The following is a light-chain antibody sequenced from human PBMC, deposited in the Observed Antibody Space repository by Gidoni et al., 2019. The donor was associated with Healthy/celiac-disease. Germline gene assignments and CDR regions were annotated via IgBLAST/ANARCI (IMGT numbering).Light chain of an antibody. CDR3: AAWDDSLSDWV. Sequence: QSVLTQPPSASGTPGQRVTISCSGSSSNIGRNYVYWYQQRPGTAPKLLIDRNNQRPAGVPDRCSGSKSGTSASLAISGLRSEDEADYYWAAWDDSLSDWVFGGGTKLTVL. CDR2: RNN. J-gene: IGLJ3*02. V-gene: IGLV1-47*01. CDR1: SSNIGRNY.